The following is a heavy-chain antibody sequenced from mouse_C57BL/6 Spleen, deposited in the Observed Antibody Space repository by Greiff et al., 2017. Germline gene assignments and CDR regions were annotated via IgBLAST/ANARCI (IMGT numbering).Heavy chain of an antibody. D-gene: IGHD2-12*01. J-gene: IGHJ2*01. V-gene: IGHV1-59*01. CDR1: GYTFTSYW. Sequence: QVQLKQPGAELVRPGTSVKLSCKASGYTFTSYWMHWVKQRPGQGLEWIGVIDPSDSYTNYNQKFKGKATLTVGTSSSTAYMQLRSLTSEDSAVYYCARRGVYVLFDYWGQGTTLTVSS. CDR3: ARRGVYVLFDY. CDR2: IDPSDSYT.